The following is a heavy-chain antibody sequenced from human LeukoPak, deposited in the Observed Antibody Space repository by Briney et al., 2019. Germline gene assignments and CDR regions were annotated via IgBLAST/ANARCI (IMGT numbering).Heavy chain of an antibody. Sequence: SQTLSLTCTVSGGSISSGDYYWSWIRQPPGKGLEWIGYIYYSGSTYYNPSLKSRVTISVDTSKNQFSLKLSSVTAADTAVYYCARTARDSSSWYFNWFDPWGQGTLVTVSS. J-gene: IGHJ5*02. V-gene: IGHV4-30-4*08. CDR1: GGSISSGDYY. D-gene: IGHD6-13*01. CDR3: ARTARDSSSWYFNWFDP. CDR2: IYYSGST.